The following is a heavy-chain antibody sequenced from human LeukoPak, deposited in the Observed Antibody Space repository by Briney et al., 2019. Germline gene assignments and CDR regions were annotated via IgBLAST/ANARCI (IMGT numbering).Heavy chain of an antibody. CDR1: GLTFSTYG. J-gene: IGHJ4*02. D-gene: IGHD3-10*01. V-gene: IGHV3-30*02. CDR3: AKDSLTLVRGVIIANNYYFHS. Sequence: GGSLRLSCAASGLTFSTYGMHWVRQAPGKGLKWVAFIHDDGSNKYYADSVKGRFTISRDNSKNTLYLQMNSLRPEDTAVYYCAKDSLTLVRGVIIANNYYFHSWGQGTLLTVSS. CDR2: IHDDGSNK.